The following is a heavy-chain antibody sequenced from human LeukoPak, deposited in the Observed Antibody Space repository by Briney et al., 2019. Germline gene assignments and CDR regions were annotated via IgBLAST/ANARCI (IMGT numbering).Heavy chain of an antibody. D-gene: IGHD4-11*01. Sequence: GGSPRLSCAAAGFTFSSYWMSWVRQAPGKGLEWVANIKQDGSEKYYVDSVKGRFTISRDNAKNSLYLQMNSLRAEDTAVYYCARGPTVTYYYYGMDVWGQGTTVTVSS. J-gene: IGHJ6*02. V-gene: IGHV3-7*03. CDR2: IKQDGSEK. CDR3: ARGPTVTYYYYGMDV. CDR1: GFTFSSYW.